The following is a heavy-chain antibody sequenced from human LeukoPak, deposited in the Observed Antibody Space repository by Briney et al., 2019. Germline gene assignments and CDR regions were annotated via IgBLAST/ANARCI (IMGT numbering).Heavy chain of an antibody. CDR1: GYSFTSYW. Sequence: GESLRISCKGSGYSFTSYWISWVRQAPGQGLEWMRWISAYNGNTNYAQKLQGRVTMTTDTSTSTAYMELRSLRSDDTAVYYCARDRADYDFWSGYYRGMDVWGQGTTVTVSS. CDR2: ISAYNGNT. J-gene: IGHJ6*02. CDR3: ARDRADYDFWSGYYRGMDV. D-gene: IGHD3-3*01. V-gene: IGHV1-18*04.